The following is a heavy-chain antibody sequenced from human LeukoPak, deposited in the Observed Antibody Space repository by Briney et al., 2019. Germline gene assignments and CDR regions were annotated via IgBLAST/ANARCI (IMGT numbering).Heavy chain of an antibody. CDR3: ARAAYGDYGRVSFDI. V-gene: IGHV4-59*01. Sequence: SETLSLTCTVSGGSINYYYWMWIRQPPGKGLEWIGYIYYSGGTHYNPSLKSRVTMLVDTSKNQFSLKLTAVTAADTAVYYCARAAYGDYGRVSFDIWGQGTMVTVSS. CDR1: GGSINYYY. J-gene: IGHJ3*02. CDR2: IYYSGGT. D-gene: IGHD4-17*01.